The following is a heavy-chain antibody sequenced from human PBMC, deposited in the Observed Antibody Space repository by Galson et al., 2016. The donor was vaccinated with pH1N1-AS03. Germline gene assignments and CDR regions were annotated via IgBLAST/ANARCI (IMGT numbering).Heavy chain of an antibody. CDR2: IWYDGSSQ. D-gene: IGHD3-22*01. CDR1: GFPFSNSG. J-gene: IGHJ4*02. V-gene: IGHV3-33*01. Sequence: LRLSCAASGFPFSNSGMHWVRQAPGKGLEWVALIWYDGSSQYYTDSVKGRFTISRDNSENTLYLQMNSLRPEDTAVYYCVVWHSSAVRWGFDYWGQGTLVTVSS. CDR3: VVWHSSAVRWGFDY.